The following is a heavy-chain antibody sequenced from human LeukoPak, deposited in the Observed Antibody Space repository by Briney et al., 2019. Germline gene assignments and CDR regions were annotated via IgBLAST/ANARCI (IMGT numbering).Heavy chain of an antibody. V-gene: IGHV4-30-4*01. J-gene: IGHJ5*02. CDR2: IYYSGST. CDR3: ARDCPISPGEYQLPLWFDP. D-gene: IGHD2-2*01. CDR1: GGSISSGDYY. Sequence: SETLSLTCTVSGGSISSGDYYWSWIRQLPGKGLEWIGYIYYSGSTYYNPSLKSRVTISVDTSKNQFSLKLSSVTAADTAVYYCARDCPISPGEYQLPLWFDPWGQGTLVTVSS.